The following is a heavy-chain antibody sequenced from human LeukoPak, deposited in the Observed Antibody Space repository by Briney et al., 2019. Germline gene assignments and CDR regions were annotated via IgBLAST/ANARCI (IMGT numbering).Heavy chain of an antibody. D-gene: IGHD3-22*01. CDR1: GGSISSGGCY. J-gene: IGHJ4*02. CDR2: IYHSGST. Sequence: NPSQTLSLTCTVSGGSISSGGCYWSWIRQPPGKGLEWIGYIYHSGSTYYNPSLKSRVTISVDRSKNQFSLKLSSVTAADTAVYYCARVGYYYDSSGYYSALYYFDYWGQGTLVTVSS. CDR3: ARVGYYYDSSGYYSALYYFDY. V-gene: IGHV4-30-2*01.